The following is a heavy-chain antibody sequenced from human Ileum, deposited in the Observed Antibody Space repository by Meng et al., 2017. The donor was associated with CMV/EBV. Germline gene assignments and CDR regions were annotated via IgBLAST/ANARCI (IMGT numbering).Heavy chain of an antibody. D-gene: IGHD6-13*01. CDR3: AREGSAVH. CDR1: GPSITGYY. CDR2: IYTSGST. V-gene: IGHV4-4*07. Sequence: QVHLQESGPVLVTPSEPLSLTCPVSGPSITGYYWSWIRQSAAKGLEWIGRIYTSGSTNYNPSLHSRVSMSIDTSKNQFSLKLRSVTAADTAVYYCAREGSAVHWGQGTLVTVSS. J-gene: IGHJ4*02.